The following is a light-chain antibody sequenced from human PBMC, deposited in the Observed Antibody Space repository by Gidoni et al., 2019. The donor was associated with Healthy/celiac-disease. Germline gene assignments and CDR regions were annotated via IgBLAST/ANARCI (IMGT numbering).Light chain of an antibody. Sequence: SDELTQPPSVSVSPVQTARITCSAGALPKQYAYWYQQKHGQAPLLVIYKDSERPTGMPERFSGSSSGTTVTLTIIGVQAEDEADYYAQSADSSCIGVFAGGTKLTVL. V-gene: IGLV3-25*03. CDR1: ALPKQY. J-gene: IGLJ3*02. CDR2: KDS. CDR3: QSADSSCIGV.